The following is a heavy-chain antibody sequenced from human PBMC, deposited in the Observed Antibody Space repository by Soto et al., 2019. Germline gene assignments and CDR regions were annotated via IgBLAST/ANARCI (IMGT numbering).Heavy chain of an antibody. V-gene: IGHV4-34*01. CDR1: GGSFSGYY. J-gene: IGHJ5*02. D-gene: IGHD3-3*01. Sequence: LSLTCAVYGGSFSGYYWSWIRQPPGKGLEWIGEINHSGSSNYNPSLKSRVTISVDTSKNQFSLKLSSVTAADTAVYYCARGGNYDFWSGYHTGGFDPWGQGTLVTVSS. CDR2: INHSGSS. CDR3: ARGGNYDFWSGYHTGGFDP.